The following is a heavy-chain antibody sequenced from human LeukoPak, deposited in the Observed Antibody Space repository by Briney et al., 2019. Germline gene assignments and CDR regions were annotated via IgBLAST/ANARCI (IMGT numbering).Heavy chain of an antibody. J-gene: IGHJ4*02. Sequence: ASVKVSCKASGYTFTSYGISWVRQAPGQGLEWMGWINTNTGNPTYAQGFTGRFVFSLDTSVSTAYLQISSLKAEDTAVYYCARMPGGTKTNDDYWGQGTLVTVSS. V-gene: IGHV7-4-1*02. D-gene: IGHD3-16*01. CDR1: GYTFTSYG. CDR3: ARMPGGTKTNDDY. CDR2: INTNTGNP.